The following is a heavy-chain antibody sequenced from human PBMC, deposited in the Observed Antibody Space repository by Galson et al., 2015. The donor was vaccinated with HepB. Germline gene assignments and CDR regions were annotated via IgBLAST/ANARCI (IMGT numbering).Heavy chain of an antibody. V-gene: IGHV6-1*01. Sequence: CAISGDSVSSTSAAWNWIRQSPSRGLEWLGRTYYRSKWHNDYAVSVKSRININPDTSKNQFSLHLNSVTPEDTAVYYCARDGDLGLDALDIWGQGTRLTVSS. CDR3: ARDGDLGLDALDI. J-gene: IGHJ3*02. CDR2: TYYRSKWHN. CDR1: GDSVSSTSAA. D-gene: IGHD7-27*01.